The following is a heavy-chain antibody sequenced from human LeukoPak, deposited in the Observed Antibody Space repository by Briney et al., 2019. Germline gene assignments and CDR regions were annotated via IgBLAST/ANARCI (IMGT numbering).Heavy chain of an antibody. D-gene: IGHD2-2*01. V-gene: IGHV3-7*03. J-gene: IGHJ5*02. CDR1: GFTFSSYW. CDR2: IKQDGSGK. CDR3: ARDDCSSISCYHNWFDP. Sequence: GGSLRLSCAASGFTFSSYWMSWVRQAPGKGLEWVANIKQDGSGKYYVDSVKGRFNISRDNAKNSLYLQMNSLRAEDTAVYYCARDDCSSISCYHNWFDPWGQGTLVTVSS.